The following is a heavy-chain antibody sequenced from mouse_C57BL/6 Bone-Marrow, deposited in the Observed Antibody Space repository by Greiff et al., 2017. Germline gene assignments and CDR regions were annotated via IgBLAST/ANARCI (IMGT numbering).Heavy chain of an antibody. CDR1: GYAFSSSW. J-gene: IGHJ3*01. Sequence: QVQLQQSGPELVKPGASVKISCKASGYAFSSSWMNWVKQRPGKGLEWIGRIYPGDGDTNYNGKFKGKATLTADKSSSTAYMQLSSLTSEDSAVYFCARSTPYYYFAYWGQGTLVTVSA. V-gene: IGHV1-82*01. D-gene: IGHD1-1*01. CDR3: ARSTPYYYFAY. CDR2: IYPGDGDT.